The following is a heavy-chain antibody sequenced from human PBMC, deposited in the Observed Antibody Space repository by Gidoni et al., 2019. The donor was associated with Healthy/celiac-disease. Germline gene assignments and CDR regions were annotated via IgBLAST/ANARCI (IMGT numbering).Heavy chain of an antibody. CDR2: ISYEGSNK. D-gene: IGHD3-10*01. CDR3: ARDKTSGSRFDY. V-gene: IGHV3-30-3*01. J-gene: IGHJ4*02. Sequence: QVQLVESGGGVVQPGRSLSLSCAASGFTFSSYAMHWVRQAPGKGLEWVAVISYEGSNKYYADSVKGRFTSSRDNSKNTLYLQMNSLRAEDTAVYYCARDKTSGSRFDYWGQGTLVTVSS. CDR1: GFTFSSYA.